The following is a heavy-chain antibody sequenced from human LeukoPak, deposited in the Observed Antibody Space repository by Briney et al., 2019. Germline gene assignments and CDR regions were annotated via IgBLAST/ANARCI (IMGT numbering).Heavy chain of an antibody. CDR1: GHTFYVYG. CDR3: ARVWHCSSTSCHSYYYYYMDV. V-gene: IGHV3-20*04. CDR2: INWRGGRT. J-gene: IGHJ6*03. D-gene: IGHD2-2*01. Sequence: GGSLRLSCAASGHTFYVYGMSWVRHAPGKGLEGVSGINWRGGRTVSGDSVEGRFTISRDNAKNSLYLQMNSLRAEDTAVYCCARVWHCSSTSCHSYYYYYMDVWGKGTTVTISS.